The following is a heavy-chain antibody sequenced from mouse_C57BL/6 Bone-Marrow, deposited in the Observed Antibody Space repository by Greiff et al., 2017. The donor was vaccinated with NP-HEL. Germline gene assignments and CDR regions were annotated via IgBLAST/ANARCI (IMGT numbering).Heavy chain of an antibody. CDR2: ISYDGSN. J-gene: IGHJ2*01. Sequence: EVQLQESGPGLVKPSQSLSLTCSVTGYSITSGYYWNWIRQFPGNKLEWMGYISYDGSNNYNPSLKNRISITRDTSKNQFFLKLNSVTTEDTATYYCARNDDLDYWGQGTTLTVSS. CDR3: ARNDDLDY. D-gene: IGHD2-12*01. V-gene: IGHV3-6*01. CDR1: GYSITSGYY.